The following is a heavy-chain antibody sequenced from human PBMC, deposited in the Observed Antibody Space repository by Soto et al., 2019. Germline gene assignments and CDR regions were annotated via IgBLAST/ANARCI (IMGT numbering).Heavy chain of an antibody. CDR1: GFTFSSYS. CDR2: ISSSSSTI. V-gene: IGHV3-48*02. CDR3: ARDYYYGMDV. Sequence: EVQLVESGGGLVQPGGSLRLSCAASGFTFSSYSMNWVRQAPGKGLEWVSYISSSSSTIYYADSVKGRFTISRDNAKNLLYLQMNSLRDEDTAVYYCARDYYYGMDVWGQGTTVTVSS. J-gene: IGHJ6*02.